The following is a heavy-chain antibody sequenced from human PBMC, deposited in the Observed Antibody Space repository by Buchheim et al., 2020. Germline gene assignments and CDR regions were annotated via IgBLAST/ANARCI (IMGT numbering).Heavy chain of an antibody. CDR2: IYYSGTT. CDR3: ARGLSITVTSDWFDP. J-gene: IGHJ5*02. V-gene: IGHV4-30-4*01. CDR1: GGSINSSDYY. D-gene: IGHD4-11*01. Sequence: QVQLQESGPGLVKPSQTLSLTCTVSGGSINSSDYYWNWLRQPPGKGLEWIGYIYYSGTTYYNPSLKSRVTISIETSQNKFTLRLNSVTAADTALYYCARGLSITVTSDWFDPWGQGIL.